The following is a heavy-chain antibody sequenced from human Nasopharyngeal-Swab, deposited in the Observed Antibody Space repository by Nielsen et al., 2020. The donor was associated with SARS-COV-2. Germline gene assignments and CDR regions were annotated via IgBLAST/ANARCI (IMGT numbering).Heavy chain of an antibody. D-gene: IGHD2-8*01. CDR2: INAGNGNT. J-gene: IGHJ4*02. CDR1: GYTFTSYA. V-gene: IGHV1-3*01. Sequence: ASVKVSCKASGYTFTSYAMHWVRQAPGQRLEWMGWINAGNGNTKYSQKFQGRVTITRDTSASTAYMELSSPRSEDTAVYYCARGPLGGVNGFVYWGQGTLVTVSS. CDR3: ARGPLGGVNGFVY.